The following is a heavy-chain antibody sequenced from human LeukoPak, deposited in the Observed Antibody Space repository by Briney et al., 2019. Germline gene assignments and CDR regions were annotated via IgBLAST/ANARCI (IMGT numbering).Heavy chain of an antibody. J-gene: IGHJ6*03. D-gene: IGHD4-17*01. CDR1: GYTFTNYG. CDR2: ISAYNGNT. Sequence: ASVKVSCKASGYTFTNYGISWVRQAPGQGLEWMGWISAYNGNTNYAQKLQGRVTMTTDTSTSTAYMELRSLRSDDTAVYYCARSHATVTTYYYYMDVWGKGTTVTVSS. V-gene: IGHV1-18*01. CDR3: ARSHATVTTYYYYMDV.